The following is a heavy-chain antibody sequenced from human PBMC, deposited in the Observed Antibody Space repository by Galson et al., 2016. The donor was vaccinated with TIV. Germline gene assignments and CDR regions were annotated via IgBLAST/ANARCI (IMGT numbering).Heavy chain of an antibody. CDR3: ARDRVVDATYYYYYYCMDV. CDR1: GLSVSINY. V-gene: IGHV3-66*02. J-gene: IGHJ6*02. CDR2: ISDGGNT. Sequence: SLRLSCAASGLSVSINYMTWVRQAPGKGLEWVSLISDGGNTYYPDSVKGRFTISRDNSKNTLYLQMNSLRVEDTAVYYCARDRVVDATYYYYYYCMDVWGQGTAVTVSS. D-gene: IGHD2-15*01.